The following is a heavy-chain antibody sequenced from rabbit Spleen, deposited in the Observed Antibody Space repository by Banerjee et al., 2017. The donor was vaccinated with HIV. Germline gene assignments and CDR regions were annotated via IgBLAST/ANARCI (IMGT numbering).Heavy chain of an antibody. CDR2: IDPIFGTT. V-gene: IGHV1S40*01. J-gene: IGHJ4*01. CDR3: ARGPNSNGDGCNL. CDR1: GFTMSSSDW. D-gene: IGHD6-1*01. Sequence: QSLEESGGDLVKPGASLTLTCTASGFTMSSSDWIYWVRQAPGKGLEWIGYIDPIFGTTYYASWAKGRFTISETSSTTVTLQMASLTAADTATYFCARGPNSNGDGCNLWGPGTLVTVS.